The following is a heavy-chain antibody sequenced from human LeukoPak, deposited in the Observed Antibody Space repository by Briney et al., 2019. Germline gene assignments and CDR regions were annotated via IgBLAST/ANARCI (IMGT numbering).Heavy chain of an antibody. CDR1: GFTFSNYA. V-gene: IGHV3-33*08. Sequence: GGSLRLSCSASGFTFSNYAMHWVRQAPGKGLEWVAVIWYDGSNKYYADSVKGRFAISRDNSKNALYLQMNSLRAEDTAVYYCARDRGAVAGLGALDIWGQGTMVIISP. CDR3: ARDRGAVAGLGALDI. CDR2: IWYDGSNK. J-gene: IGHJ3*02. D-gene: IGHD6-19*01.